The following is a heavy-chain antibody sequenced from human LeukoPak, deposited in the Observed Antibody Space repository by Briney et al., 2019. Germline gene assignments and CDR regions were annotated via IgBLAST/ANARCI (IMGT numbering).Heavy chain of an antibody. CDR1: GYTFTSYY. V-gene: IGHV1-46*01. J-gene: IGHJ3*02. CDR3: ASRAYSGDERAAFDI. D-gene: IGHD2-21*01. CDR2: INPSGDTT. Sequence: ASVKVSCKASGYTFTSYYNHWVRQAPGQGLEWMGIINPSGDTTSYTQKFQGRVTMSRDTSTSTVYMELSSLRSDDTAVYYCASRAYSGDERAAFDIWGQGTMVTVSS.